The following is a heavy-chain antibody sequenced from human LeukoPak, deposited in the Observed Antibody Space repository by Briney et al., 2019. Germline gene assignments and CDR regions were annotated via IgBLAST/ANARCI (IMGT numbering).Heavy chain of an antibody. J-gene: IGHJ4*02. V-gene: IGHV3-7*05. CDR3: TRGRSGTTPY. CDR2: VNQDGSEK. CDR1: GFTFSNYW. D-gene: IGHD1-7*01. Sequence: QPGGSLRLSCAVSGFTFSNYWMSWVRQAPGKGLEWVANVNQDGSEKYFVDSVKGRFTTSRDNAKSSLYLQMNGLRAEDTAEYYCTRGRSGTTPYWGQGNLVTVSS.